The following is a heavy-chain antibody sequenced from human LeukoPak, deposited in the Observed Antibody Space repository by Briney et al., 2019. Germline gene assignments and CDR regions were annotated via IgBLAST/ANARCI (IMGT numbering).Heavy chain of an antibody. Sequence: GGSLRLSCAASGFTFSSFAMSWVRQAPGRGLEWVSSISGSGASTYYADSVKGRFTISRDNSRNTLYLQMSSLRAEDTAVYYCAKSHSVAVTGTYSTYYFDSWGQGTLVTVSS. J-gene: IGHJ4*02. CDR2: ISGSGAST. CDR3: AKSHSVAVTGTYSTYYFDS. D-gene: IGHD6-19*01. CDR1: GFTFSSFA. V-gene: IGHV3-23*01.